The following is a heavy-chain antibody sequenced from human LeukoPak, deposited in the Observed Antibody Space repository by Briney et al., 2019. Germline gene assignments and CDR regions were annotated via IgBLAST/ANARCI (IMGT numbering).Heavy chain of an antibody. J-gene: IGHJ3*02. V-gene: IGHV4-39*01. CDR2: IYYSGST. Sequence: ETLSLTCTVSGGSISSSSYYWGWTRQPPGKGLERIGSIYYSGSTYYNPSLKSRVTISVDTSKNQFSLKLSSVTAADTAVYYCVYYYGSGSYYNDPFDIWGQGTMVTVSS. D-gene: IGHD3-10*01. CDR1: GGSISSSSYY. CDR3: VYYYGSGSYYNDPFDI.